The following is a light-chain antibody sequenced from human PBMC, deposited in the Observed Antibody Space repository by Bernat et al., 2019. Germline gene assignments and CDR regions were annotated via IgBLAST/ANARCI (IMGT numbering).Light chain of an antibody. CDR1: SSDVGGYNY. CDR2: HVS. J-gene: IGLJ1*01. V-gene: IGLV2-14*03. CDR3: SSYTGSTTLVFV. Sequence: QSALTQPASVSGSLGQSITISCTGTSSDVGGYNYVSWYQHHPGKAPKLMIYHVSSRPSGVSNRFYGSKSDNTASLTISGLQADDEADYYCSSYTGSTTLVFVFGSGTKVTVL.